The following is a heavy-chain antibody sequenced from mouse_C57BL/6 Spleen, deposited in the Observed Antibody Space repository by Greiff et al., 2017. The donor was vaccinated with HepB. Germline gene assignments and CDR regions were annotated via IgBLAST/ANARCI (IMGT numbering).Heavy chain of an antibody. V-gene: IGHV1-81*01. Sequence: VHLVESGAELARPGASVKLSCKASGYTFTSYGISWVKQRTGQGLEWIGEIYPRSGNTYYNEKFKGKATLTADKSSSTAYRELRSLTSEDSAVYFCASPTVLDYYFDYWGQGTTLTVSS. D-gene: IGHD1-1*01. J-gene: IGHJ2*01. CDR3: ASPTVLDYYFDY. CDR1: GYTFTSYG. CDR2: IYPRSGNT.